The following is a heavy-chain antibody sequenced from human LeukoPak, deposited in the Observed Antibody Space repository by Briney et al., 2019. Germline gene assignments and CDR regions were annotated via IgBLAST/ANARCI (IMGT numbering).Heavy chain of an antibody. CDR1: GFTFSSYA. CDR3: AKSPGFVVVTAISS. CDR2: ISGSGGST. D-gene: IGHD2-21*02. Sequence: PGGSLRLSCVASGFTFSSYAMSWVRQAPGKGLEWVSVISGSGGSTYYVDSVKGHFTISRDNSKNTLYLQMNSLRAEDTAVYFCAKSPGFVVVTAISSWGQGTLVTVSS. V-gene: IGHV3-23*01. J-gene: IGHJ4*02.